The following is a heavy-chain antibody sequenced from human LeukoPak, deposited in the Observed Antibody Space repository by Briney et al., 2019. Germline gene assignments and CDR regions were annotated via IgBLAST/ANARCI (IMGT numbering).Heavy chain of an antibody. CDR1: GFTFSRYT. CDR2: ISSSSGTI. V-gene: IGHV3-48*02. D-gene: IGHD1-26*01. CDR3: ARDLAWSLDY. Sequence: SGGSLRLSCAASGFTFSRYTMHWVRQAPGKGLEGVSYISSSSGTIYYADSVRGRFTISRDNAKDSLYLQMNSLRDEDTAVYYCARDLAWSLDYWGQGTLVTVSS. J-gene: IGHJ4*02.